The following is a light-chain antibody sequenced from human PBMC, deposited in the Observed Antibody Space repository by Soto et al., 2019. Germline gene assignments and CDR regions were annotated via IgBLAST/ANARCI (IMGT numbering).Light chain of an antibody. Sequence: QSVLTQPASVSGSPGQSITVSCSGTSDGVGSYNLVSWYQHHPGKAPKTMIYEGIKRPSGVSSSFSGSTSGNTASRTISGLQAEYEAEYYCCSYASGSTWVFGGGTKLTVL. V-gene: IGLV2-23*01. CDR2: EGI. CDR1: SDGVGSYNL. J-gene: IGLJ3*02. CDR3: CSYASGSTWV.